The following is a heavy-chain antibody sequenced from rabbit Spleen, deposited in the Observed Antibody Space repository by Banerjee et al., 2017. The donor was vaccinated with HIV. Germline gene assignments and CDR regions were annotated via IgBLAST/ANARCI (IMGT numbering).Heavy chain of an antibody. Sequence: QEQLEESGGDLVKPEGSLTLTCPASGFSFSSGYDMCWVRQAPGKGLEWIACIYAGSSGSTYSATWAKGRFTISKTSSTTVTLQMTSLTAADTATYFCARDAGTSFSTYGMDLWGPGTLVTVS. CDR1: GFSFSSGYD. D-gene: IGHD8-1*01. V-gene: IGHV1S45*01. CDR3: ARDAGTSFSTYGMDL. J-gene: IGHJ6*01. CDR2: IYAGSSGST.